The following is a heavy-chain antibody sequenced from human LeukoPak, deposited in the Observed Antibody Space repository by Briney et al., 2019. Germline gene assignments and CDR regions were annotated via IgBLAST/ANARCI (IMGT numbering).Heavy chain of an antibody. CDR2: IIPVFGTT. V-gene: IGHV1-69*06. Sequence: ASMKVSCKASGYTFTSYGITWVRQAPGQGLEWLGGIIPVFGTTTYAQKFQAKVTMTADKSTNTAYLEISSLTSDDTAVYYCARCSPGDSSNFYAVLQYWGQGTQVTVST. J-gene: IGHJ4*02. D-gene: IGHD3-22*01. CDR1: GYTFTSYG. CDR3: ARCSPGDSSNFYAVLQY.